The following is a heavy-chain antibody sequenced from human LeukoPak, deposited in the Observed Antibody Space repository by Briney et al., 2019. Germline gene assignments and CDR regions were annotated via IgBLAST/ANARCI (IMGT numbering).Heavy chain of an antibody. CDR1: GYSISSGYY. CDR3: ARENKARMLIKWDY. CDR2: IYHSGST. V-gene: IGHV4-38-2*02. Sequence: PSETLSLTCTVSGYSISSGYYWGWIRQPPGKGLEWIGSIYHSGSTYYNPSLESRVTISVDTSKNQFSLRLSSVTAADTAVYYCARENKARMLIKWDYWGQGTLVTVSS. J-gene: IGHJ4*02. D-gene: IGHD3-16*01.